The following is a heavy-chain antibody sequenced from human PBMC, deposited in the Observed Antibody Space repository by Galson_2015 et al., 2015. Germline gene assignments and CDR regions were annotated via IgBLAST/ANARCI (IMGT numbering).Heavy chain of an antibody. J-gene: IGHJ3*02. D-gene: IGHD6-25*01. V-gene: IGHV3-23*01. Sequence: SLRLSCAASGFTFSNYAMSWVRQAPGKGLEWVSAISGSDSSTYYADSVKGRFTISRDNSKNTLFLQMNSLGAEDTAVHYCAKRSEESGAFDIWGQGTMVTVSS. CDR1: GFTFSNYA. CDR3: AKRSEESGAFDI. CDR2: ISGSDSST.